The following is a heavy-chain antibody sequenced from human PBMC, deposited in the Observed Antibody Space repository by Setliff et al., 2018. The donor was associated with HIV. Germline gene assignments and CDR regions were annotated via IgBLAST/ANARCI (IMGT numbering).Heavy chain of an antibody. CDR2: ISYRGTT. D-gene: IGHD5-12*01. CDR3: ASYRKAERWLQLGGNFDY. V-gene: IGHV4-39*01. J-gene: IGHJ4*02. CDR1: GGSVSTSSYY. Sequence: SETLSLTCTVSGGSVSTSSYYWGWIRQPPGKGLEYIGTISYRGTTHYNPSLKSRIALSIDASKNQFSLNLSSVTAADTAVYYCASYRKAERWLQLGGNFDYWGQGTQVTVSS.